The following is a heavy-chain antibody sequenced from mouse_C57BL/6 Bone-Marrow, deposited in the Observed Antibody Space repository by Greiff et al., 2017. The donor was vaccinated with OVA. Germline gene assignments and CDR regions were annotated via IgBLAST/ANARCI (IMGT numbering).Heavy chain of an antibody. CDR1: GFNITDDY. CDR3: TTSGNRDY. D-gene: IGHD1-3*01. J-gene: IGHJ2*01. CDR2: IDPENGDT. V-gene: IGHV14-4*01. Sequence: VQLQQSGAELVRPGASVKLSCTASGFNITDDYMHWVKQRPEQGLEWIGWIDPENGDTEYASKFQGKATITADTSSNTAYLQLSSLTSEDTAFYYCTTSGNRDYWGQGTTLTVSS.